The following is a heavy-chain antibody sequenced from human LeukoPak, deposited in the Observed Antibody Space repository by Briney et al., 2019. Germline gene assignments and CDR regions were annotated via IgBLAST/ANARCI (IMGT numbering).Heavy chain of an antibody. CDR1: GGSISSSSYY. Sequence: PSETLSLTCTVSGGSISSSSYYWGWIRQPPGKGLEWIGSIYYSGSTYYNPSLKSRVTISLDTSKNQFSLKLSSVTAADTAVYYCASTGGYSYGYAEYYFDYWGQGTLVTVSS. V-gene: IGHV4-39*01. CDR2: IYYSGST. D-gene: IGHD5-18*01. J-gene: IGHJ4*02. CDR3: ASTGGYSYGYAEYYFDY.